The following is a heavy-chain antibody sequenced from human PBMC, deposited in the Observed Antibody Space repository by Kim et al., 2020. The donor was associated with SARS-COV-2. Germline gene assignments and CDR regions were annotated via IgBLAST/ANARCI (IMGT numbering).Heavy chain of an antibody. CDR2: IYSGTT. V-gene: IGHV4-39*01. CDR1: GASMTDSGYYY. Sequence: SETLSLTCTVSGASMTDSGYYYWGWIRQPPGQGLEYIGRIYSGTTYYNPSLKRRVTISVDTSKNQFSLHLSSVTAADTAMYYCTSAVVVAESNAFDIGG. D-gene: IGHD2-15*01. CDR3: TSAVVVAESNAFDI. J-gene: IGHJ3*02.